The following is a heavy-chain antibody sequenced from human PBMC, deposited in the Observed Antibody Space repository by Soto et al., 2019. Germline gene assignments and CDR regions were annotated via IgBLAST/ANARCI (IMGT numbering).Heavy chain of an antibody. V-gene: IGHV3-74*01. J-gene: IGHJ4*02. CDR3: ARSGGIDH. D-gene: IGHD3-3*01. Sequence: EVQMVESGGGLVQPGGSLRLSCAASGFIFNNYWMHWVRQVPGKWLMWVSRIPSDGRSIDYADSVKGRLTISRDNXXXXXXXXMTXXXXXXXAVYYGARSGGIDHWGQGTLVTVSS. CDR1: GFIFNNYW. CDR2: IPSDGRSI.